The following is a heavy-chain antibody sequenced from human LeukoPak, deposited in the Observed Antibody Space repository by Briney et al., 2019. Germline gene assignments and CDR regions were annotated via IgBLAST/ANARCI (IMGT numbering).Heavy chain of an antibody. V-gene: IGHV3-21*01. CDR2: ISSSSSYI. D-gene: IGHD3-10*01. CDR3: ARDVGSGRYSASGPIDY. Sequence: GGSLRLSCAASGFTFSSYSMNWVRQAPGKGLEWVSFISSSSSYIYYADSVKGRFTISRDNAKNSLYLQMNSLRAEDTAVYYCARDVGSGRYSASGPIDYWGQGTLVTVSS. J-gene: IGHJ4*02. CDR1: GFTFSSYS.